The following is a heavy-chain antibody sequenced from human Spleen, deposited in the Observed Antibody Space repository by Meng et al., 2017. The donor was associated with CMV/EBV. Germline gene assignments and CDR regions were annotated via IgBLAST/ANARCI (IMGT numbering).Heavy chain of an antibody. Sequence: ISCKASGYNFAPYRIDWVRQMPGKGLEWMRSVYPGDSDTRYSPSFQGQVTISADMSITTAYLQWSRLKASDTAMYYCATRRYSSGWIWGQGTLVTVS. CDR1: GYNFAPYR. D-gene: IGHD4-11*01. CDR2: VYPGDSDT. CDR3: ATRRYSSGWI. V-gene: IGHV5-51*06. J-gene: IGHJ4*02.